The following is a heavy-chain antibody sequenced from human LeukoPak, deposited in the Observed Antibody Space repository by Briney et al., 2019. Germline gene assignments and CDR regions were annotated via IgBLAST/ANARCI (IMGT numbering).Heavy chain of an antibody. CDR3: ARSPAWYQRHFCG. CDR1: GGSFCGYY. J-gene: IGHJ4*02. V-gene: IGHV4-34*01. Sequence: SETLSLTCAVYGGSFCGYYWSWLPHPPGKGLEWVGEINHSGSTNYNPSLKRRVTISVDTSKNQFYLKLGSVTAADTAVYYCARSPAWYQRHFCGWGQGTLVTV. CDR2: INHSGST. D-gene: IGHD2-2*01.